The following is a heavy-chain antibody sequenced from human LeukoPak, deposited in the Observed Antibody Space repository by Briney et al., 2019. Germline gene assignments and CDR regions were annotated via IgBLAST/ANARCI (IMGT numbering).Heavy chain of an antibody. J-gene: IGHJ4*02. D-gene: IGHD2-15*01. V-gene: IGHV3-48*04. Sequence: PGGSLRLSCATSGFTFSNYGLTWVRRAPGKGLEWVSYISSSSSAIYYADSVKGRFTISRDNAKNSLYLQMNSLRAEDTAVYYCAREVEVVAALFDYWGQGTLVTVSS. CDR2: ISSSSSAI. CDR3: AREVEVVAALFDY. CDR1: GFTFSNYG.